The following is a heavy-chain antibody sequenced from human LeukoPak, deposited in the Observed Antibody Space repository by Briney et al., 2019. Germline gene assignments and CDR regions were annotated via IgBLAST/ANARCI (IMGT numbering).Heavy chain of an antibody. Sequence: PSETLSLTCTVSGGSISSGDYYWSWIRQPPGKGLEWIGYIYYSGSTYYNPSLKSRVTISVDTSKNQFSLKLSSVTAADTAVYYCARVPYGTGWYLDLWGRGTLVTVSS. CDR2: IYYSGST. D-gene: IGHD3-10*01. V-gene: IGHV4-30-4*01. CDR1: GGSISSGDYY. J-gene: IGHJ2*01. CDR3: ARVPYGTGWYLDL.